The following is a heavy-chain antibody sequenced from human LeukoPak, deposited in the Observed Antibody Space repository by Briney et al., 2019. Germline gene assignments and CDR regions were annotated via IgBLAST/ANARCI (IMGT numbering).Heavy chain of an antibody. Sequence: SETLSLTCAVYGGSFSGYYWSWIRQPPGKGLEWIGEINHSGSTNYNPSLKSRVTISVDTSKNQFSLKLSSVTAADTTVYYCASRKGSGWSPRNWFDPWGQGTLVTVSS. J-gene: IGHJ5*02. D-gene: IGHD6-19*01. V-gene: IGHV4-34*01. CDR3: ASRKGSGWSPRNWFDP. CDR1: GGSFSGYY. CDR2: INHSGST.